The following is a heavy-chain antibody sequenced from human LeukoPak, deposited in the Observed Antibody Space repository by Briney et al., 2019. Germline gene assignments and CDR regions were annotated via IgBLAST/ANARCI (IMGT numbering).Heavy chain of an antibody. V-gene: IGHV3-21*01. CDR1: GFTLSSYS. CDR3: ARVRGGYSYGYGALDI. Sequence: PGGSLRLSCAASGFTLSSYSMDWVRQAPGKGLEWVSSTTSTSSYIYYADSVKGRFTISRDNAKNSLYLQINSLRAEDTAVYYCARVRGGYSYGYGALDIWGQGTVVTVSS. D-gene: IGHD5-18*01. CDR2: TTSTSSYI. J-gene: IGHJ3*02.